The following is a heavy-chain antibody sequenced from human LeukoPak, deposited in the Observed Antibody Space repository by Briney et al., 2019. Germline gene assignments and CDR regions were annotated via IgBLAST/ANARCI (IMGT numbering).Heavy chain of an antibody. V-gene: IGHV4-38-2*02. CDR2: IYHSGST. CDR3: ARFSYGRTRHFDY. J-gene: IGHJ4*02. Sequence: SETLSLTCTVSGYSISSGYYWGWIRQPPGKGLEWIGSIYHSGSTYYNPSLKSRVTISVDTSKNQFSLKLSSVTAADTAVYYCARFSYGRTRHFDYWGQGTLVTVSS. D-gene: IGHD5-18*01. CDR1: GYSISSGYY.